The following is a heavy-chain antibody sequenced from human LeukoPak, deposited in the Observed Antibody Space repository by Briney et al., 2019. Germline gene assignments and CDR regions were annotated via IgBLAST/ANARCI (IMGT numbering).Heavy chain of an antibody. J-gene: IGHJ4*02. D-gene: IGHD5-18*01. CDR3: AKVGPRYSYGPPYFDY. Sequence: GGSLRLSCAASGFTFSSYAMSWVRQARGKGLEWVSAISGSGGSTYYADSVKGRFTISRDNSKNTLYLQMNSLRAEDTAVYYCAKVGPRYSYGPPYFDYWGQGTLVTVSS. CDR1: GFTFSSYA. CDR2: ISGSGGST. V-gene: IGHV3-23*01.